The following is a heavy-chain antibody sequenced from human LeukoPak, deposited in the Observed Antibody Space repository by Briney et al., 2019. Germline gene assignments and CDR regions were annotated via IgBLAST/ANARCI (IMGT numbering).Heavy chain of an antibody. CDR3: AKESSYGDYAYADVFDI. V-gene: IGHV3-23*01. CDR2: ISGSGGST. CDR1: GFTFSSYA. D-gene: IGHD4-17*01. Sequence: PGGSLRLSCAASGFTFSSYAMTWVRQAPGKGLEWVSVISGSGGSTYYADSVKGRFTISRDNSKNTLYLQMNSLRAEDTAVYYCAKESSYGDYAYADVFDIWGQGTMVTVSS. J-gene: IGHJ3*02.